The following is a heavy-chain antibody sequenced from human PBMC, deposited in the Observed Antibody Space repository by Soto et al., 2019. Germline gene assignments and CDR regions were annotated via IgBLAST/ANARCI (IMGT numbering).Heavy chain of an antibody. D-gene: IGHD1-1*01. CDR1: GFTVSVKKY. CDR2: LYDLDGT. J-gene: IGHJ3*02. V-gene: IGHV3-53*01. CDR3: ATWHLQEHAYDI. Sequence: GGSLRLSCAAFGFTVSVKKYVAWVRQAPGKGLEWVSALYDLDGTYYADSVKGRFTTSSDSSRTTVYLQMNSLRPDDTAVYSCATWHLQEHAYDIWGQGTMVTVPS.